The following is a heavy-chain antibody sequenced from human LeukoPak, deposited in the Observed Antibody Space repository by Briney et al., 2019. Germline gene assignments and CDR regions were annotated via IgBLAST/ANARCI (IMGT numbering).Heavy chain of an antibody. CDR2: ISSSGSYI. CDR3: ASSYQPGRQGGQYYFDY. D-gene: IGHD2-2*01. J-gene: IGHJ4*02. V-gene: IGHV3-21*01. Sequence: GGSLRLSCATSGFIFSNYAVNWVRQAPGKGLEWVSSISSSGSYIYYADSMKGRFTISRDNAKNSLYLQMNSLRAEDTAVYYCASSYQPGRQGGQYYFDYWGQGTLVTVSS. CDR1: GFIFSNYA.